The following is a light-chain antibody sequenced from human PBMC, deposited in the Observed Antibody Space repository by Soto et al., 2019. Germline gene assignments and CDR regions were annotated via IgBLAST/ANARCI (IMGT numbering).Light chain of an antibody. CDR3: QQRSNWPT. V-gene: IGKV3-11*01. CDR1: QSVSSY. Sequence: EIVLTQSPATLSLSPGERATLSGRASQSVSSYLAWYQQKPGQAPSLLIDDASNRATSIPASFSGSGSGTDFTLTISSLEPEDFAVYYCQQRSNWPTFGQGTRLEI. CDR2: DAS. J-gene: IGKJ5*01.